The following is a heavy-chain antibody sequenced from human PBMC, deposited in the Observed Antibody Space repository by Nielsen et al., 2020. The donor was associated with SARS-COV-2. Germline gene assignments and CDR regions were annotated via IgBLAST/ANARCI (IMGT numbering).Heavy chain of an antibody. D-gene: IGHD2-15*01. CDR3: ARDLQVVVAATYSYYYYGMDV. Sequence: WIRQPPGKGLEWVSDISGSAGRTFYADSVKGRFTISRDNDKNSLYLQMNSLRAEDTAVYYCARDLQVVVAATYSYYYYGMDVWGQGTTVTVSS. CDR2: ISGSAGRT. J-gene: IGHJ6*02. V-gene: IGHV3-11*01.